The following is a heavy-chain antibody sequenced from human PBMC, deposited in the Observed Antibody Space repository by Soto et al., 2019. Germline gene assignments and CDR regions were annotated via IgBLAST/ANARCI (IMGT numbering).Heavy chain of an antibody. D-gene: IGHD3-10*01. V-gene: IGHV3-21*01. CDR2: ISSSSSYI. Sequence: GGSLRLSCAASGFTFSSYSMNWVRQAPGKGLEWVSSISSSSSYIYYADSVKGRFTISRDNAKNSLYLQMNSLRAEDTAVYYCARDPFYGSGSYYYFDYWGQGTLVTVSS. CDR1: GFTFSSYS. CDR3: ARDPFYGSGSYYYFDY. J-gene: IGHJ4*02.